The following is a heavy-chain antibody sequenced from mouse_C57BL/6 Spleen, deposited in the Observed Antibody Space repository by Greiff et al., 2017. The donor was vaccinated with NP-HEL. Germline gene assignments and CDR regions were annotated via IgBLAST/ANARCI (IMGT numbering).Heavy chain of an antibody. D-gene: IGHD2-4*01. CDR3: ASFYYDYDDAMDY. J-gene: IGHJ4*01. CDR2: IGPGSGST. V-gene: IGHV1-77*01. CDR1: GYTFTDYY. Sequence: VMLVESGAELVKPGASVKISCKASGYTFTDYYINWVKQRPGQGLEWIGKIGPGSGSTYYNEKFKGKATLTADKSSSTAYMQLSSLTSEDSAVYFCASFYYDYDDAMDYWGQGTSVTVSS.